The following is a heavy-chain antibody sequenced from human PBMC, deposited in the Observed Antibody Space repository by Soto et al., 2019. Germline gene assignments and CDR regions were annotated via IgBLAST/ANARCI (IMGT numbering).Heavy chain of an antibody. D-gene: IGHD3-3*01. V-gene: IGHV3-13*01. CDR1: GFTFSSYD. J-gene: IGHJ4*02. CDR3: ARGDLFGFWSGYVDY. CDR2: IGTAGDT. Sequence: SGGSLRLSCAASGFTFSSYDMHWVRQATGKGLEWVSAIGTAGDTYYPGSVKGRFTISRENAKNSLYLQMNSLRAGDTAVYYCARGDLFGFWSGYVDYWGQGTLVTVSS.